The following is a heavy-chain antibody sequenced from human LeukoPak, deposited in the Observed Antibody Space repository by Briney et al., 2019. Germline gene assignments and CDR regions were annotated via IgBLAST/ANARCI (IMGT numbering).Heavy chain of an antibody. D-gene: IGHD3-3*01. V-gene: IGHV3-48*03. CDR2: ISGSGYTP. Sequence: GGSLRLSCAASGSTFSSYEMNWVRQAPGKGLEWVSYISGSGYTPYYADSVKGRFTISRDNAKNSLYLQMNSLRAEDTALYYCARVRSGFLSYFYYYMDVWGKGTTVTVSS. J-gene: IGHJ6*03. CDR1: GSTFSSYE. CDR3: ARVRSGFLSYFYYYMDV.